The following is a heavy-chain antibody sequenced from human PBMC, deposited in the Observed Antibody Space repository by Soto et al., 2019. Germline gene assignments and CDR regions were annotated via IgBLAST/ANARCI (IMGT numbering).Heavy chain of an antibody. CDR3: ATTVGFWSGYYDANDY. J-gene: IGHJ4*02. CDR2: FDPEDGET. D-gene: IGHD3-3*01. Sequence: ASVKVSCKVSGYTLTELSMHWVRQAPGKGLEWMGGFDPEDGETIYAQKLQGRVTMTEDTSTDTAYMELSSLRSEDTAVYYCATTVGFWSGYYDANDYWGQGTLVTVSS. V-gene: IGHV1-24*01. CDR1: GYTLTELS.